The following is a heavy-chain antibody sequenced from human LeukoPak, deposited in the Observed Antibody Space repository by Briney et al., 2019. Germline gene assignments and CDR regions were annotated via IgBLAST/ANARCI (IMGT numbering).Heavy chain of an antibody. CDR1: GGSISSGGYY. J-gene: IGHJ6*03. V-gene: IGHV4-31*03. Sequence: SETLSLTCTVSGGSISSGGYYWSWIRQHPGKGLEWIGYIYYSGSTYYNPSLKSRVTISVDTSKNQFSLKLSSVTAADTAVYYCARDRGLERFVSHYYYFYMDVWGKGTTVTVSS. CDR3: ARDRGLERFVSHYYYFYMDV. D-gene: IGHD3-3*01. CDR2: IYYSGST.